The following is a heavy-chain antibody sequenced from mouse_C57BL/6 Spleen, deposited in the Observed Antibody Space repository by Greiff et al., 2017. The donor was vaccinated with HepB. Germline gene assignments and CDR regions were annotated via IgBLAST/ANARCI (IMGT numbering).Heavy chain of an antibody. CDR3: ARWDYYGSSSAWFAY. CDR1: GYTFTSYW. CDR2: INPSNGGT. V-gene: IGHV1-53*01. Sequence: QVQLQQPGTELVKPGASVKLSCKASGYTFTSYWMHWVKQRPGQGLEWIGNINPSNGGTNYNEKFKCKATLTVDKSASTAYMQLSSLTSEDSAVYYCARWDYYGSSSAWFAYWGQGTLVTVSA. J-gene: IGHJ3*01. D-gene: IGHD1-1*01.